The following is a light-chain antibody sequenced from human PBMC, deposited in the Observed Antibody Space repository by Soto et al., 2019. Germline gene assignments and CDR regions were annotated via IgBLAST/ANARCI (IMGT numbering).Light chain of an antibody. CDR2: DAS. V-gene: IGKV3-20*01. CDR3: QHYGIYPLP. CDR1: QSISSNY. Sequence: EIVLTQSPGTLSLSPGERATLSCRVSQSISSNYLAWYQQKPGQAPRLLIYDASSRATGIPDRFSGSGSGTDFTLTISRMEPEDFAVYYCQHYGIYPLPFGGGTKVEIK. J-gene: IGKJ4*02.